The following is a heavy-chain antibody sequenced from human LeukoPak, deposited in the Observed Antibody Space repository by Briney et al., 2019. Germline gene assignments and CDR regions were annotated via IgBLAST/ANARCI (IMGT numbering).Heavy chain of an antibody. V-gene: IGHV3-23*01. CDR3: AKGSKPYSGSYLRWFYR. CDR1: RFTFSSYA. CDR2: ISGSGSST. J-gene: IGHJ5*02. Sequence: GVSLTLSCAASRFTFSSYAMSWVRQAQGKGLEGVSAISGSGSSTYYADPVKGRFTISRDKSKNTLNLQMNSLRAEDTAVYYCAKGSKPYSGSYLRWFYRWGQGTLVT. D-gene: IGHD1-26*01.